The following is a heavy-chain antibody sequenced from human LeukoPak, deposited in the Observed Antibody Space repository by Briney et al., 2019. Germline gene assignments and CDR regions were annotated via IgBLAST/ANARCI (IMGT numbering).Heavy chain of an antibody. V-gene: IGHV3-21*01. Sequence: GGSLRLSCAASGFTFSSYSMNWVRQAPGKGLEWVSSIGSSSSYIYYADSVKGRFTISRDNAKNSLYLQMNSLRAEDTAVYYCARDSPRGYSYGYYPDFDYWGQGTLVTVSS. D-gene: IGHD5-18*01. CDR3: ARDSPRGYSYGYYPDFDY. CDR2: IGSSSSYI. CDR1: GFTFSSYS. J-gene: IGHJ4*02.